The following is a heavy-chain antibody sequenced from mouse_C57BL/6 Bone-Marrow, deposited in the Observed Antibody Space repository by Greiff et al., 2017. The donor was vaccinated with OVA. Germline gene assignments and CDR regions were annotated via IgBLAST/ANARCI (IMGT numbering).Heavy chain of an antibody. CDR2: IHPNSGST. Sequence: QVQLKQPGAELVKPGASVKLSCKASGYTFTSYWMHWVKQRPGQGLEWIGMIHPNSGSTNYNEKFKSKATLTVDKSSSTAYMQLSSLTSEDAAVYYCARGSSGRGDYWGQGTSVTVSS. CDR1: GYTFTSYW. V-gene: IGHV1-64*01. CDR3: ARGSSGRGDY. D-gene: IGHD3-2*02. J-gene: IGHJ4*01.